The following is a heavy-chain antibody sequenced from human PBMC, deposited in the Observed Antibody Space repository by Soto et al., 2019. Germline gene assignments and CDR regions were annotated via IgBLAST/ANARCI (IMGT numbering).Heavy chain of an antibody. J-gene: IGHJ5*02. V-gene: IGHV1-18*01. CDR2: ISAYNGNT. CDR3: AXGYYYGSGSLSLNWFDP. D-gene: IGHD3-10*01. CDR1: GYTFTSYG. Sequence: ASVKVSCKASGYTFTSYGISWVRQAPGQGLEWMGWISAYNGNTNYAQKLQGRVTMTTDTSTSTAYMELRSLRSDDTAVYYCAXGYYYGSGSLSLNWFDPWGQGTLVTVSS.